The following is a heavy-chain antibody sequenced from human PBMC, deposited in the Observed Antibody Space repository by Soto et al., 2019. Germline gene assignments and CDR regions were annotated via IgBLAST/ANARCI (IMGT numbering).Heavy chain of an antibody. J-gene: IGHJ4*02. CDR1: GYTFTSYA. D-gene: IGHD6-13*01. CDR3: ARSIAAAGSFDY. V-gene: IGHV1-3*01. CDR2: INAGNGNT. Sequence: GGPVKVSCKASGYTFTSYAMHWVRQAPGQRLEWMGWINAGNGNTKYSQKFQGRVTITRDTSASTAYMELSSLRSEDTAVYYCARSIAAAGSFDYWGQGTLVTVSS.